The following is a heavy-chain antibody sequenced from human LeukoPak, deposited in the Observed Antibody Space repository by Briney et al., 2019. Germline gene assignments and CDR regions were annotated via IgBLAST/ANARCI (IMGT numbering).Heavy chain of an antibody. CDR3: ARHSGGSSWYGYWFDP. CDR1: GFTFSSYW. Sequence: GSLRLSCAASGFTFSSYWMSWVRQAPGKGLEWIGEINHSGSTNYNPSLKSRVTISVDTSKNQFSLKLSSVTAADTAVYYCARHSGGSSWYGYWFDPWGQGTLVTVSS. V-gene: IGHV4-34*01. CDR2: INHSGST. J-gene: IGHJ5*02. D-gene: IGHD6-13*01.